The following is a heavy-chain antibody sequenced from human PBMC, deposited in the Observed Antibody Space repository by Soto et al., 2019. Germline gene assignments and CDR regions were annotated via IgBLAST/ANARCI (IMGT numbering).Heavy chain of an antibody. CDR1: GGTFSSYT. V-gene: IGHV1-69*02. D-gene: IGHD2-15*01. Sequence: ASVKVSCKASGGTFSSYTISWVRQAPGQGLEWMGRIIPILGIANYAQKFQGRVTITADKSTSTAYMELSSLRSEDTAVYYCARSPSGVVAATYYFDYWGQGTLVTVSS. CDR3: ARSPSGVVAATYYFDY. J-gene: IGHJ4*02. CDR2: IIPILGIA.